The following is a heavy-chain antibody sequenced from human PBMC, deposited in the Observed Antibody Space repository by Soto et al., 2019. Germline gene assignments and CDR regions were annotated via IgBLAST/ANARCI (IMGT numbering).Heavy chain of an antibody. V-gene: IGHV3-30*18. CDR2: ISYDGSTK. J-gene: IGHJ6*02. CDR3: AKDSHYDFWSAQGNYGMDV. Sequence: GGSLSLSCAASGFTFSSYAMSWVRQDPRKGLERVAVISYDGSTKNYADSVKGRFTISRDNSKNTLYLQMNSLRAEDTAVYYCAKDSHYDFWSAQGNYGMDVWGQGTTVTVSS. D-gene: IGHD3-3*01. CDR1: GFTFSSYA.